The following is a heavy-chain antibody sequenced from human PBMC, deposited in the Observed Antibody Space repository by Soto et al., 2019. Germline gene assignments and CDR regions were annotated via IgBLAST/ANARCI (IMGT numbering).Heavy chain of an antibody. CDR2: ISYSGTT. D-gene: IGHD4-17*01. Sequence: SETLSLTCTVSGGSLSSYYWSWIRRPPGMGLEWIASISYSGTTNYNSSLKSRVTISIDTSKNQFSLKLNSVTAADTAVYYCARVPADHYGDYAENYWGQGTLVTVSS. CDR1: GGSLSSYY. V-gene: IGHV4-59*01. J-gene: IGHJ1*01. CDR3: ARVPADHYGDYAENY.